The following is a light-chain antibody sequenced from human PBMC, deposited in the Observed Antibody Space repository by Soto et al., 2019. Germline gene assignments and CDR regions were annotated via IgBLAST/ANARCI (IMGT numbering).Light chain of an antibody. Sequence: EIVMTQSPATLSVSPGEGATLSCRASQSVSSKLAWYQQKPGQAPRLLIYGASTRASGIPARFSGSGSGTEFNLTIISLQSEDFAVYYCQQYNTWPPALTFGQGTKVEIK. CDR1: QSVSSK. CDR3: QQYNTWPPALT. CDR2: GAS. J-gene: IGKJ1*01. V-gene: IGKV3-15*01.